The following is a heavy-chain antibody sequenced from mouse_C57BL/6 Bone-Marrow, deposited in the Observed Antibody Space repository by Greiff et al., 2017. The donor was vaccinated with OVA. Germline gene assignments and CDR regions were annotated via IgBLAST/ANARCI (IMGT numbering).Heavy chain of an antibody. CDR3: ARKRALDY. J-gene: IGHJ2*01. CDR1: GYTFTSYG. Sequence: QVQLKQSGAELARPGASVKLSCKASGYTFTSYGISWVKQRTGQGLEWIGEIYPRSGNTYYNEKFNGKATLTADKSSSTAYMELRSLTSADSAVYFCARKRALDYWGQGTTLTVSS. CDR2: IYPRSGNT. D-gene: IGHD3-3*01. V-gene: IGHV1-81*01.